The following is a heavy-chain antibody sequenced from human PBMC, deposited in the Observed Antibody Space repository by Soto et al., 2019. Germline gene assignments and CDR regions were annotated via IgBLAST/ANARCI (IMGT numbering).Heavy chain of an antibody. CDR3: ARDLSSYSSSWYPFDY. V-gene: IGHV1-18*01. CDR2: ISAYNGNT. D-gene: IGHD6-13*01. Sequence: ASVKVSCKASGYTFTSYGISWVRQAPGQGLEWMGWISAYNGNTNYAQELQGRVTMTTDTSTSTAYMELRSLRSDDTAVYYCARDLSSYSSSWYPFDYWGQGTLVTVSS. CDR1: GYTFTSYG. J-gene: IGHJ4*02.